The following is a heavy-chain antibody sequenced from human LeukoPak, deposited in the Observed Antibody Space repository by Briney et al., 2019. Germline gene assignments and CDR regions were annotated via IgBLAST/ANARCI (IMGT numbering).Heavy chain of an antibody. CDR1: GYTFTGYY. D-gene: IGHD3-10*01. V-gene: IGHV1-2*02. J-gene: IGHJ4*02. CDR2: INPNSGGT. CDR3: ARDLGTYYSDFDY. Sequence: ASVKVSRKSSGYTFTGYYMHWVRQAPGQGLEWMGWINPNSGGTNYAQKFQGRVTMTRDTSISTAYMEPSRLRSDDTAVYYCARDLGTYYSDFDYWGQGTLVTVSS.